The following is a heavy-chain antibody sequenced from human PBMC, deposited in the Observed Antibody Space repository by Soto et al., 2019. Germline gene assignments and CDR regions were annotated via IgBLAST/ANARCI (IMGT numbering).Heavy chain of an antibody. V-gene: IGHV1-8*02. D-gene: IGHD5-18*01. CDR1: GYSFTNDD. CDR2: MSPKTGNT. Sequence: QVQLVQSGAEVKRPGASVTVSCKASGYSFTNDDISWVRRATGQGLEWMGWMSPKTGNTGFAQKFQGRVTMTRNTSITTDYMELTSLRSDATAVYYCTWWLGYSAGSDVWGQGTTVTVSS. CDR3: TWWLGYSAGSDV. J-gene: IGHJ6*02.